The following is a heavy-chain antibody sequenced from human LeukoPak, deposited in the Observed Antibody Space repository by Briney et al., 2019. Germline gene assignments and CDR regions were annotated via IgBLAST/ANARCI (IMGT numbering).Heavy chain of an antibody. CDR1: GITFNSYT. V-gene: IGHV3-21*04. CDR2: ISSSSSYI. D-gene: IGHD2-15*01. CDR3: ARGLHDDCSGGSCYFDY. J-gene: IGHJ4*02. Sequence: PGGSLRLSCAASGITFNSYTMNWVRQAPGKGLEWVSSISSSSSYIYYAASVKGRFTISRDNAKNSLYLQMNSLRAEDTALYYCARGLHDDCSGGSCYFDYWGQGTLVTVSS.